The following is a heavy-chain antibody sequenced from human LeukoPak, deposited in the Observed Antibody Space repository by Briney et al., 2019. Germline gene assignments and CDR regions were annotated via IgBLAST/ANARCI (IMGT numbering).Heavy chain of an antibody. D-gene: IGHD3-16*01. CDR3: ARDLWGEDY. CDR2: ISSSSSTI. J-gene: IGHJ4*02. CDR1: GFTFSSYS. Sequence: GGSLRLSCAASGFTFSSYSMNWVRQAPGKGLEWVSYISSSSSTIYYADSVKGRFTISRDNAKNSLYLQMNSLRAEDTAVYYCARDLWGEDYWGQGTLVTVSS. V-gene: IGHV3-48*01.